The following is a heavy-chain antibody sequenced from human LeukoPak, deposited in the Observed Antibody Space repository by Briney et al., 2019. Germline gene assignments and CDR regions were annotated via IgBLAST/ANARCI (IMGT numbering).Heavy chain of an antibody. V-gene: IGHV3-11*01. CDR1: GFTFSDYY. D-gene: IGHD4-17*01. CDR2: ISSSGSTI. J-gene: IGHJ3*02. Sequence: GGSLRLSCAASGFTFSDYYMSWIRQAPGKGLEWVSYISSSGSTIYYADSVKGRFTISRDNAKNSLYLQMNSLRAEDTAVYYCARKSSTGTTNEAFDILGQGTMVTGS. CDR3: ARKSSTGTTNEAFDI.